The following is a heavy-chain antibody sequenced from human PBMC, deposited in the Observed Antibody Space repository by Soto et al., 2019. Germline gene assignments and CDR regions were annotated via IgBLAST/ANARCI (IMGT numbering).Heavy chain of an antibody. D-gene: IGHD1-1*01. V-gene: IGHV3-30*03. CDR1: GFTFSSYG. CDR3: ARLTEAVTTFVY. Sequence: QVQLVESGGGVVQPGRSLRLSCAASGFTFSSYGMHWVRQAPGKGLEWVAVISYDGSVKHYVDSVRGRFTVSRDNAKNSLFLQMNSLSAEDTAVYFCARLTEAVTTFVYWGQGTPVTVSS. CDR2: ISYDGSVK. J-gene: IGHJ4*02.